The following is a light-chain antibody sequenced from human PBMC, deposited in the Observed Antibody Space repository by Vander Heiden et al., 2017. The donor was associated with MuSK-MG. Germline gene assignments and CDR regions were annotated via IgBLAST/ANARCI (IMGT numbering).Light chain of an antibody. CDR2: DAS. J-gene: IGKJ1*01. CDR1: QSVSSY. Sequence: EIVLTQSPATLSLSPGERAILSCRASQSVSSYLAWYQQKPGQAPRLLIYDASNRATGIPARCSGSGSGTDFTLTSSSREPEDFAVYYWQQRTNWWTFGQGTKVEIK. V-gene: IGKV3-11*01. CDR3: QQRTNWWT.